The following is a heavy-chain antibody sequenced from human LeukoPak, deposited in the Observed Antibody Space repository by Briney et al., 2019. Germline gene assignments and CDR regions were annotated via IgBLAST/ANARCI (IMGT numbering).Heavy chain of an antibody. CDR1: GVSFRSYY. J-gene: IGHJ6*03. D-gene: IGHD3-10*01. V-gene: IGHV4-59*01. CDR2: IYYSGST. Sequence: TSETLSLTCTVSGVSFRSYYWSWIRQPPGKGLEWIGYIYYSGSTNYNPSLKSRVTISVDTSKNQFSLKLSSVTAADTAVYYCAREGTDQYYYYYMDVWGKGTTVTVSS. CDR3: AREGTDQYYYYYMDV.